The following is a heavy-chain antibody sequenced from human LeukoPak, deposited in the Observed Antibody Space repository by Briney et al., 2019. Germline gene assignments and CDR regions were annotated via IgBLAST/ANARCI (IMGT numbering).Heavy chain of an antibody. CDR2: INPNNGGA. CDR1: GYTFTGYY. J-gene: IGHJ6*03. V-gene: IGHV1-2*02. Sequence: GASVKVSCKASGYTFTGYYMLRGRQAPGQGLEGMGWINPNNGGANYAQKFQGRVTMTRDTSISTAYMELSRLRSDDTAVYYCARDLVNCSSSSCYYYYYYYMDVWGKGTTVTVSS. D-gene: IGHD2-2*01. CDR3: ARDLVNCSSSSCYYYYYYYMDV.